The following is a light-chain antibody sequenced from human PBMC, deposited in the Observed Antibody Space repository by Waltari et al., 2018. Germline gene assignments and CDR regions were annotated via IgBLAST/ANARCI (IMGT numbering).Light chain of an antibody. Sequence: QSVPTQPPSVSGTPGQRVTISCSGSSSDIGRTTVNWYQHLPGTAPKLLIYSNYQRPSGVPDRFSGSKSGTSASLAISGLQSEDEADYYCATWDDSLDTPVFGGGTKLTVL. CDR3: ATWDDSLDTPV. CDR1: SSDIGRTT. J-gene: IGLJ3*02. CDR2: SNY. V-gene: IGLV1-44*01.